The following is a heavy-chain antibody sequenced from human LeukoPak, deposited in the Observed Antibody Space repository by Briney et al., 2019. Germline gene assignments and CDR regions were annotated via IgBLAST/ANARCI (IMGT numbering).Heavy chain of an antibody. D-gene: IGHD3-22*01. CDR2: MNPNSGNT. CDR1: GYTFTNYD. V-gene: IGHV1-8*03. Sequence: ASVKVSCKASGYTFTNYDINWVRQATGQGLEWVGRMNPNSGNTGYAQKFQGGATITRNTSISTAYMELSSLRSEDTAVYYCARGGITMIVVVITESNAFDIWGQGTMVTVSS. J-gene: IGHJ3*02. CDR3: ARGGITMIVVVITESNAFDI.